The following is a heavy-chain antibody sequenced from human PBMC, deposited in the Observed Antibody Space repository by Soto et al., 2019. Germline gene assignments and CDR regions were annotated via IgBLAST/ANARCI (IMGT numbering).Heavy chain of an antibody. V-gene: IGHV1-69*01. CDR2: IIPMFPTT. J-gene: IGHJ4*02. Sequence: QVQLVQSGAEVKRPGSSVRVSCKASGDTFGRNAIHWVRQAPGQGLEWMGGIIPMFPTTNYAQKFKGRLTIYADESTGTAYMEMTSLTSEDTAVYYCARESEDLTSNFDYWGQGTLVTVSS. CDR3: ARESEDLTSNFDY. CDR1: GDTFGRNA.